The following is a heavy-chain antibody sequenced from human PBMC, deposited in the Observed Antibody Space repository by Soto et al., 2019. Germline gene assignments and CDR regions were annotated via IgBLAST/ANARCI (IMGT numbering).Heavy chain of an antibody. Sequence: GGSLRLSCAASGFTFSSYAMSWVRQAPGKGLEWVSAISGSGGSTYYADSVKGRFTISRDNSKNTLYLQMNSLRAEDTAVYYCAEDDTATMLLSGWFDPWGQGTLVTVSS. CDR3: AEDDTATMLLSGWFDP. CDR1: GFTFSSYA. D-gene: IGHD5-18*01. CDR2: ISGSGGST. J-gene: IGHJ5*02. V-gene: IGHV3-23*01.